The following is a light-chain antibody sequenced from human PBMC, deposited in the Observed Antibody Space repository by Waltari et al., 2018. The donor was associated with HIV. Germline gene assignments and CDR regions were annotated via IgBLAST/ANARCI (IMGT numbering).Light chain of an antibody. Sequence: QSVLTQPPSASGTPGQSVTISCSGSSSNFGSNYVYWYQQLPGRAPKLLIYMNNQRPSGVPDRFSGSKSGTSASLAISGLRSEDEADYYCAAWDASLSAWVFGGGTKLTVL. V-gene: IGLV1-47*01. CDR1: SSNFGSNY. CDR2: MNN. CDR3: AAWDASLSAWV. J-gene: IGLJ3*02.